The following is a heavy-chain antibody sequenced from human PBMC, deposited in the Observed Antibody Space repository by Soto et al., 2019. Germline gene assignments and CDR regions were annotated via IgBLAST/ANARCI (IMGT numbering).Heavy chain of an antibody. J-gene: IGHJ6*02. D-gene: IGHD3-10*01. CDR1: GFTFSSYG. CDR2: ISYGGSNK. CDR3: AKGRYYYGSGSYRTNYYYGMDV. V-gene: IGHV3-30*18. Sequence: GGSLRLSCAASGFTFSSYGMHRVRQAPGKGLEWVAVISYGGSNKYYADSVKGRFTISRDNSKNTLYLQMNSLRAEDTAVYYCAKGRYYYGSGSYRTNYYYGMDVWGQGTTVTVS.